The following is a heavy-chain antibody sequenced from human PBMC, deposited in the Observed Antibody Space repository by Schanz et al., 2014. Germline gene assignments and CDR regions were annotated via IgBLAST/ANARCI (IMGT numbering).Heavy chain of an antibody. Sequence: VQLVESGGGLVQPGRSLRLSCAASGFPFSSYALHWVRQAPGKGLEWVAVIRYDGRNKNFVESVKGRFTISRDNSKNTLYLQMKSLRVEDTAVYYCVKDPDKYNWNDVEGMDVWGPGTTVTVSS. J-gene: IGHJ6*01. D-gene: IGHD1-1*01. CDR3: VKDPDKYNWNDVEGMDV. CDR2: IRYDGRNK. V-gene: IGHV3-33*06. CDR1: GFPFSSYA.